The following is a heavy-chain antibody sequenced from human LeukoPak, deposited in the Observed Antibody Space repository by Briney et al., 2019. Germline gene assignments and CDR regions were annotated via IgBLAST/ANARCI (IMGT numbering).Heavy chain of an antibody. Sequence: GGSLRLSCAVSGFTFRNYAFHWVRQTPGKGLEWVALTSHDGSRKYYADSMKGRFTISRDNSKNTLYLQMNSLRVEDTALYYCARVQSSDWNAYLYYLDVWGKGTTVTVSS. J-gene: IGHJ6*03. D-gene: IGHD6-19*01. V-gene: IGHV3-30*04. CDR3: ARVQSSDWNAYLYYLDV. CDR1: GFTFRNYA. CDR2: TSHDGSRK.